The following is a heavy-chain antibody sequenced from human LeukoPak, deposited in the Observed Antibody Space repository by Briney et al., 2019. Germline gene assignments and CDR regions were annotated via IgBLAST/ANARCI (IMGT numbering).Heavy chain of an antibody. CDR2: IYPGDSDT. CDR1: GYTFTNYW. CDR3: ARRFGRTTDY. V-gene: IGHV5-51*01. J-gene: IGHJ4*02. D-gene: IGHD1-1*01. Sequence: GESLQISSKGSGYTFTNYWIAWVRQMSGKGLEWMGTIYPGDSDTRYSSSFQGQVTISADKSISTAYLQWSSLKASDTAMYYCARRFGRTTDYWGQGTLVTVSS.